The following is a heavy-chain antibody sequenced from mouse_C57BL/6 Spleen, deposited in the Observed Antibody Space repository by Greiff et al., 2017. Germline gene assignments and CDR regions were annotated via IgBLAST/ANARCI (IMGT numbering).Heavy chain of an antibody. CDR3: ARRREGYFDV. CDR1: GFTFSDYG. J-gene: IGHJ1*03. Sequence: EVMLVESGGGLVKPGGSLKLSCAASGFTFSDYGMHWVRQAPEKGLEWVAYISSGSSTIYYADTVKGRFTISRDNAKNTLFLQMTSLRSEDTAMYYCARRREGYFDVWGTGTTGTVSS. V-gene: IGHV5-17*01. CDR2: ISSGSSTI.